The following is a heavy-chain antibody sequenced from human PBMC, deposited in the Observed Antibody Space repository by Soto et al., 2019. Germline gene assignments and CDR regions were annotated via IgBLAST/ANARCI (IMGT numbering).Heavy chain of an antibody. Sequence: SETLTLTCTVSGGSISSSSYYWGWIRQPPGKGLEWIGSIYYSGSTYYNPSLKSRVTISVDTSKNQFSLKLSSVTAADTAVYYCARHSTNTSSSPSNWFDPWGQGNLVTVSS. D-gene: IGHD6-6*01. V-gene: IGHV4-39*01. CDR2: IYYSGST. J-gene: IGHJ5*02. CDR1: GGSISSSSYY. CDR3: ARHSTNTSSSPSNWFDP.